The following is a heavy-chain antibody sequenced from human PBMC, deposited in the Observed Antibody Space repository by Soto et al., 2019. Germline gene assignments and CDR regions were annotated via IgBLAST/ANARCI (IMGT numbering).Heavy chain of an antibody. CDR1: GGSISSSSYY. Sequence: SETLSLTCTVSGGSISSSSYYWGWIRQPPGKGLEWIGSIYYSGSTYYNPSLKSRVTISVDTSKNQFSLKLSSVTAADTAVYYCARHTPAISISDHWGQGTLVTVST. D-gene: IGHD2-15*01. J-gene: IGHJ4*02. CDR3: ARHTPAISISDH. CDR2: IYYSGST. V-gene: IGHV4-39*01.